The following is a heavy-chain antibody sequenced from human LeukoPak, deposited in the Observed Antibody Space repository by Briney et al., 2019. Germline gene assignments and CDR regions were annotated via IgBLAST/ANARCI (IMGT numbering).Heavy chain of an antibody. V-gene: IGHV4-61*02. Sequence: PSETLSLTCTVSSGSISSGNYYWSWIRQPAGRGLEWIGRIYLPGTTDYNPSLKSRVTISVDTSKNQFSLKLSSVTAADTAVYYCARSAPRYGSGSQGVFDYWGQGTLVTVSS. J-gene: IGHJ4*02. CDR1: SGSISSGNYY. D-gene: IGHD3-10*01. CDR2: IYLPGTT. CDR3: ARSAPRYGSGSQGVFDY.